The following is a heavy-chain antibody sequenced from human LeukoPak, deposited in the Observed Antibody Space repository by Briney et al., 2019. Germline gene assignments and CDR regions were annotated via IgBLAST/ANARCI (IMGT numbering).Heavy chain of an antibody. V-gene: IGHV3-30-3*01. D-gene: IGHD2-15*01. CDR3: ARDYCSGGSCYSIPGY. Sequence: PGRSLRLSCAAPGFTFSTYAMHWVRQAPGKGLEWVAVISYDGSNKYYADSVKGRFTISRDNSKNALYLQMNSLRAEDTAVYYCARDYCSGGSCYSIPGYWGQGALVTVSS. J-gene: IGHJ4*02. CDR1: GFTFSTYA. CDR2: ISYDGSNK.